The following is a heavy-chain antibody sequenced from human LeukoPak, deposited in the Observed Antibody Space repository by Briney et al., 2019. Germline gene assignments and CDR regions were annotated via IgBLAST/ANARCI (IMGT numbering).Heavy chain of an antibody. CDR1: GYTFTGYY. CDR2: INPNSGGT. CDR3: ASRRFGDHFGFDI. Sequence: ASVKVSCKASGYTFTGYYMHWVRQAPGQGLEWMGWINPNSGGTNYAQKFQGRVTMTRDTSISTAYMELSRLRSDDTAVYYCASRRFGDHFGFDIWGQGTMVTVSS. J-gene: IGHJ3*02. V-gene: IGHV1-2*02. D-gene: IGHD3-10*01.